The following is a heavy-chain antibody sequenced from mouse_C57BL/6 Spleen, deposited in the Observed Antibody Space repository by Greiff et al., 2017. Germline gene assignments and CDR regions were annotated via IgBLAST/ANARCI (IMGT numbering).Heavy chain of an antibody. CDR2: ISSGSSTI. D-gene: IGHD4-1*01. Sequence: EVKVVESGGGLVKPGGSLKLSCAASGFTFSDYGMHWVRQAPEKGLEWVAYISSGSSTIYYADTVKGRFTISRDNAKNTLFLQMTSLRSEDTAMYYCARRLTHYFDYWGQGTTLTVSS. CDR3: ARRLTHYFDY. J-gene: IGHJ2*01. V-gene: IGHV5-17*01. CDR1: GFTFSDYG.